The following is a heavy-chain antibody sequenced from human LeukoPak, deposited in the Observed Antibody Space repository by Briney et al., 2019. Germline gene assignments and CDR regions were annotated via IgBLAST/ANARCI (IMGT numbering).Heavy chain of an antibody. CDR1: GGSISSGDSH. Sequence: SETLSPTCTVSGGSISSGDSHWSWIRQPPGKGLEWIGYIFYSGNIYYNPSLKSRVTISVDTSKNQFSLKLSSVTAADTAVYYCARAPGVAEVGRLDLWGRGTLVTVSS. CDR2: IFYSGNI. V-gene: IGHV4-30-4*01. CDR3: ARAPGVAEVGRLDL. D-gene: IGHD7-27*01. J-gene: IGHJ2*01.